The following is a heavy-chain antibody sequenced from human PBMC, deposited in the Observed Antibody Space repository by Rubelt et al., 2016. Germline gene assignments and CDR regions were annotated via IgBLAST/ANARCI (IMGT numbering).Heavy chain of an antibody. J-gene: IGHJ6*02. CDR2: ITSNSRTI. Sequence: EVQLVESGGTLVKPGGSLRLSCAASEFSFSSYSMNWVRQAPGKGLEWVSHITSNSRTIYYADFVKGRFTISRDNAKNSLYLQMNSLRAEDTAVYYCARDGRRGYDLDVWGQGTTVTVSS. CDR1: EFSFSSYS. CDR3: ARDGRRGYDLDV. V-gene: IGHV3-21*01.